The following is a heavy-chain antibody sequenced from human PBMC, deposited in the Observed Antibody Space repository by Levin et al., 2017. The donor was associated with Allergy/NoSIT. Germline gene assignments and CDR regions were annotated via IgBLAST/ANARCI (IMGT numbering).Heavy chain of an antibody. J-gene: IGHJ4*02. CDR3: ARDWYGDDGY. CDR1: GFTFNSYS. V-gene: IGHV3-48*01. D-gene: IGHD2-21*02. Sequence: GGSLRLSCEVSGFTFNSYSMNWVRQAPGKGLEWLSYISSSGGIMYYADSIKGRFTISRDNAKNSLSLQLNSLRPEDTAVYYCARDWYGDDGYWGQGTLVTVSS. CDR2: ISSSGGIM.